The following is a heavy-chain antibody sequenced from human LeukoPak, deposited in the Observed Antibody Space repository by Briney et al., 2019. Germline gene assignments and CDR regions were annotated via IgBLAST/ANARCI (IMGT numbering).Heavy chain of an antibody. CDR3: ARAGRGIDY. V-gene: IGHV4-59*01. CDR2: IYYSGST. CDR1: GGSISSYY. Sequence: PSETLSLTCTVSGGSISSYYWSWIRQPPGKGLEWIGYIYYSGSTNYNPSLKSRVTISVDTSKNQFSLKLSSVTAADTAAYYCARAGRGIDYWGQGTLVTVSS. J-gene: IGHJ4*02.